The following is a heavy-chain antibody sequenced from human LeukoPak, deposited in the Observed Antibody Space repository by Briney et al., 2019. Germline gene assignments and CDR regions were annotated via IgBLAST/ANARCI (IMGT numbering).Heavy chain of an antibody. CDR3: ARERTSSSSPAGFFQH. D-gene: IGHD6-13*01. V-gene: IGHV3-74*01. CDR2: IDSDGSST. CDR1: GFTFSSYW. Sequence: PGGSLRLSCAASGFTFSSYWMHWVRQAPGKGLVWVSRIDSDGSSTSYADSVKGRFTISRDNAKNTLYLLMNSLRAEDTAVYYCARERTSSSSPAGFFQHWGQGTLVTVSS. J-gene: IGHJ1*01.